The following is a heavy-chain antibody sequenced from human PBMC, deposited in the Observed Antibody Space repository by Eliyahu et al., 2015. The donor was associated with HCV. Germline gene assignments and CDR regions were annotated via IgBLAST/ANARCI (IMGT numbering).Heavy chain of an antibody. V-gene: IGHV4-34*01. CDR3: ARGRLRITMIVVVITDHFDY. CDR2: INHSGST. CDR1: GGSFSGYY. Sequence: QVQLQQWGAGLLKPSETLSLTCAVYGGSFSGYYWSWIRQPPGKGLEWIGEINHSGSTNYNPSLKSRVTISVDTSKNQFSLKLSSVTAADTAVYYCARGRLRITMIVVVITDHFDYWGQGTLVTVSS. D-gene: IGHD3-22*01. J-gene: IGHJ4*02.